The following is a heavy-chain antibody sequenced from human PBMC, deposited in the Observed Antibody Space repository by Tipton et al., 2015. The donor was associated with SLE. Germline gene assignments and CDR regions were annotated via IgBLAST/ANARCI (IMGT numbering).Heavy chain of an antibody. CDR2: VNHSRNT. V-gene: IGHV4-34*01. D-gene: IGHD2-15*01. J-gene: IGHJ6*03. CDR3: ARGIAGYYYYCYIDV. CDR1: GGSFSGYS. Sequence: TLSLTCAVYGGSFSGYSWNWIRQPPGKGLEWIGGVNHSRNTIYNPSLKSRVTISLDTSKNQFSLKLNSVTAADTAVYYCARGIAGYYYYCYIDVWGKGTTVTVSS.